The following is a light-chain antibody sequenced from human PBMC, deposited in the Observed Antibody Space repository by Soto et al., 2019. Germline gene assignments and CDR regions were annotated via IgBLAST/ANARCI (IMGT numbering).Light chain of an antibody. CDR3: QQYHDWPLT. CDR2: GAS. CDR1: QSVSSK. V-gene: IGKV3D-15*01. Sequence: ETVMTQSPATLSVSPGERATLSCRASQSVSSKLAWYQQKPGQAPRLLIYGASTRATGIPDTFSGGGSATEFTLTISSLQSEDFVVYYCQQYHDWPLTFGGGTKVDIK. J-gene: IGKJ4*01.